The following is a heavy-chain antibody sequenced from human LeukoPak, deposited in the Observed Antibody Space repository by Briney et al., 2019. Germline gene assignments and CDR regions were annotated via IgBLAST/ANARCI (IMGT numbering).Heavy chain of an antibody. CDR3: ARLHYGGNYGYYYYYMDV. J-gene: IGHJ6*03. D-gene: IGHD4-23*01. V-gene: IGHV4-39*01. CDR1: GGSISSSSYY. CDR2: IYYSGST. Sequence: TSETLSLTCTVSGGSISSSSYYWGWIRQPPGKGLEWIGSIYYSGSTYYNPSLKSRVTISVDTSKNQFSLKLSSVTAADTAVYYCARLHYGGNYGYYYYYMDVWGKGTTVTISS.